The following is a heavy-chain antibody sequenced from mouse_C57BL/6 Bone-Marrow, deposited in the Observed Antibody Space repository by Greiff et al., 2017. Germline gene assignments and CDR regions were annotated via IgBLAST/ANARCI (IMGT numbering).Heavy chain of an antibody. Sequence: VQLQQPGAELVKPGASVKMSCKASGYTFTSYWITWVKQRPGQGLEWIGDIYPGSGSTNYNEKFKSKATLTVATSSSTAYMQLSSLTSEDSAVYYSARPYYSNYWYVEVWGTGTTVTVSS. CDR1: GYTFTSYW. CDR2: IYPGSGST. D-gene: IGHD2-5*01. V-gene: IGHV1-55*01. CDR3: ARPYYSNYWYVEV. J-gene: IGHJ1*03.